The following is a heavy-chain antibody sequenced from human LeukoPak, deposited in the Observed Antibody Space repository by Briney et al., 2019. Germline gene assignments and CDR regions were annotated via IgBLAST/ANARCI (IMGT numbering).Heavy chain of an antibody. CDR3: ARQTRGYCSSTSCYSFDY. V-gene: IGHV4-59*08. Sequence: PSETLSLTCTVSGGSITSYYWSWIRQPPGKGLEWIGYIYYSGSTNYNPSLKSRVTISVDTSKTQFSLKLSSVTAADTAVYYCARQTRGYCSSTSCYSFDYWGQGTLVTVSS. CDR1: GGSITSYY. CDR2: IYYSGST. D-gene: IGHD2-2*01. J-gene: IGHJ4*02.